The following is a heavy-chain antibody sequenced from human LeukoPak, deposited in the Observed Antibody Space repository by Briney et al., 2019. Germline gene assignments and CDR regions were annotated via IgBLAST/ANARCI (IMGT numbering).Heavy chain of an antibody. Sequence: GGSLRLSCAASGFTFSNAWMSWVRQAPGKGLEWVGHIKSKIDGETTGYAAPVKGRFTISRDDSKNMLYLQMRSLKTEDTAVYYCTTELGLSFGVRYFDHWGQGTPAAVSS. J-gene: IGHJ4*02. CDR2: IKSKIDGETT. CDR1: GFTFSNAW. CDR3: TTELGLSFGVRYFDH. V-gene: IGHV3-15*01. D-gene: IGHD3-10*01.